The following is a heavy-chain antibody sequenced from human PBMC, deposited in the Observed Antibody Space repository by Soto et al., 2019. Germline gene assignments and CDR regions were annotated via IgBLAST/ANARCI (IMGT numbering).Heavy chain of an antibody. CDR3: AREHCSGGSCYDY. D-gene: IGHD2-15*01. CDR2: IIPIFGTA. Sequence: SVKVSCKASGGTFSCYSISWVRQAPGQGLEWMGGIIPIFGTANYAQKFQGRVTITADESTSTAYMELSSLRSEDTAVYYCAREHCSGGSCYDYWGQGTLVTVSS. CDR1: GGTFSCYS. J-gene: IGHJ4*02. V-gene: IGHV1-69*13.